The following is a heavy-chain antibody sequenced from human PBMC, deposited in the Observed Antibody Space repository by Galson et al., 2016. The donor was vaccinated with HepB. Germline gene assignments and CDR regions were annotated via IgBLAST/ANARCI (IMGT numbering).Heavy chain of an antibody. J-gene: IGHJ4*02. D-gene: IGHD3-10*01. Sequence: SLRLSCAASGFNFISYGMHWVRQAPGKGLEWVAVTWFDGNYKDYAESVKGRITVSRDNTKNTLSPQVDSLRAEDTAVYHCARSRGYFGSGSYLDYWGQGTLVIFAS. CDR3: ARSRGYFGSGSYLDY. CDR2: TWFDGNYK. CDR1: GFNFISYG. V-gene: IGHV3-33*01.